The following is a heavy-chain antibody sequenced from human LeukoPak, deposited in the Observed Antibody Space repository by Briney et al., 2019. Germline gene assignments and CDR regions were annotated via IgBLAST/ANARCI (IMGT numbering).Heavy chain of an antibody. V-gene: IGHV1-24*01. J-gene: IGHJ4*02. Sequence: GASVKVSCKVSGYTLTELSMHWVRQAPGKGLEWMGGFDPEDGETIYAQKFQGRVTMTEDTSTDTAYMELSSLRSEDTAVYYCAADGPKLPAAGIGFDYWGQGTLVTVSS. D-gene: IGHD2-2*01. CDR1: GYTLTELS. CDR3: AADGPKLPAAGIGFDY. CDR2: FDPEDGET.